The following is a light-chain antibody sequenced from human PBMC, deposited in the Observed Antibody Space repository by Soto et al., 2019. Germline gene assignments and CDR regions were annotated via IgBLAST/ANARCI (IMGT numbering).Light chain of an antibody. CDR1: GSDVGAYNY. V-gene: IGLV2-14*01. Sequence: QSALTQPASVSGSPGQSITISCSGNGSDVGAYNYVSWYQQHPAKATKLMIYDVSNRPSGVSDRFSGSKSGNTASLTISGLQAEDEADYYCYSYTSSSTYVFGSGTKVTVL. CDR3: YSYTSSSTYV. CDR2: DVS. J-gene: IGLJ1*01.